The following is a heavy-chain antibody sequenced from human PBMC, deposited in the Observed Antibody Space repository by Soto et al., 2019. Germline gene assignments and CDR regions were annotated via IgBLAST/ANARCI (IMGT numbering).Heavy chain of an antibody. CDR1: GYSFRTYW. Sequence: PVESLKISCEASGYSFRTYWIAWVRQIPGKGPEWMGIIYPGDSETRYIPSIQAQVTISVDKSIGSAYLQWASLKASDTAIYSCASSGVNGIHYFDFWGQGTQITVSS. D-gene: IGHD2-15*01. J-gene: IGHJ4*02. V-gene: IGHV5-51*01. CDR2: IYPGDSET. CDR3: ASSGVNGIHYFDF.